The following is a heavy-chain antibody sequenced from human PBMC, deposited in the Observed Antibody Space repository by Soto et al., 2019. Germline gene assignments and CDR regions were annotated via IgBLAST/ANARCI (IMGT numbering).Heavy chain of an antibody. Sequence: QVQLVQSGAEVKEPGDSVRVSCEASGYTFTAYYIHWVRRAPGQGLEWMGWINPKFGDTTYAQDFQCRVSMPRDMSISTVYMELSRLTSDDTAIYDCARNMDYYYGRGSGNGHGVWGQGTTVTVFS. CDR2: INPKFGDT. CDR3: ARNMDYYYGRGSGNGHGV. D-gene: IGHD3-10*02. J-gene: IGHJ6*02. CDR1: GYTFTAYY. V-gene: IGHV1-2*02.